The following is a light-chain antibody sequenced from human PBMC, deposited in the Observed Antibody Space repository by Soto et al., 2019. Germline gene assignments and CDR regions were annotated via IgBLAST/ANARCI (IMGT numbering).Light chain of an antibody. CDR1: SSDVGKYSY. CDR3: SSYTGSSINTVV. CDR2: EVS. Sequence: QTVVTQPASVSGSPGQSITISCTGTSSDVGKYSYVSWYQQHPAKAPKLMIFEVSNRPSGVSNRFSGSKSGNTASLTISGLQAEDEADYYCSSYTGSSINTVVFGGGTQLTVL. J-gene: IGLJ2*01. V-gene: IGLV2-14*01.